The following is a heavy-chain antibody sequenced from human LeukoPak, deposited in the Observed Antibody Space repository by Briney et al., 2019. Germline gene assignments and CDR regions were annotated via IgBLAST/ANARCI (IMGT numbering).Heavy chain of an antibody. CDR2: IRSDGTKT. D-gene: IGHD5-24*01. V-gene: IGHV3-30*02. J-gene: IGHJ4*02. CDR3: AKGRGKDGQNLFDY. CDR1: GFTFSIYG. Sequence: GGSLRLSCTASGFTFSIYGMHWVRQAPGKGLERVTFIRSDGTKTHYADSVKGRFTISRDNSKNTLFLQIDNLRVDDTAVYYCAKGRGKDGQNLFDYWGQGTLVTVSS.